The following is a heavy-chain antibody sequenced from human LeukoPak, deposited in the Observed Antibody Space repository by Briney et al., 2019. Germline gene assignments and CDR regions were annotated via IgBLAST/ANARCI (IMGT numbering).Heavy chain of an antibody. CDR3: ARTSSSGDCFDY. CDR2: INPNSGGT. J-gene: IGHJ4*02. CDR1: GYTFTGYY. D-gene: IGHD3-10*01. Sequence: ASVKVSCKASGYTFTGYYMHWVRQAPRRQGLECMGWINPNSGGTHYAQKFQGRVTITMDTSISTAYMELSRLRSDDTAVYYCARTSSSGDCFDYWGQGTLVIVSS. V-gene: IGHV1-2*02.